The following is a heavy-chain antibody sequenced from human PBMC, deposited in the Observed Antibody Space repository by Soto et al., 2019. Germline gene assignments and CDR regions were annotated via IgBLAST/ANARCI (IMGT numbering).Heavy chain of an antibody. D-gene: IGHD3-9*01. V-gene: IGHV1-58*01. Sequence: SVKVSCKASGFTFTSSAVQWVRQARGQRLEWIGWIVVGSGNTNYAQKFQGRVTITADKSTSTAYMELSSLRSEDTAVYYCARGGDESYYDILTGYRQTSYYYGMDVWGQGTTVTVSS. CDR2: IVVGSGNT. CDR1: GFTFTSSA. J-gene: IGHJ6*02. CDR3: ARGGDESYYDILTGYRQTSYYYGMDV.